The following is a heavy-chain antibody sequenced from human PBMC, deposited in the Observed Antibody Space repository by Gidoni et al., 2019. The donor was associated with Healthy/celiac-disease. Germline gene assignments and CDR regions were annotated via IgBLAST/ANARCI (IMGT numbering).Heavy chain of an antibody. CDR2: IYHSGST. Sequence: QLQLQASGSGLVKPSQTLSLPCAVSGCSISSGCYSWSWIRQPPGKGLEWIGYIYHSGSTYYNPSLKSRVTISVDRSKNQFSLKLSSVTAADTAVYYCARGPDYGDYELYYFDYWGQGTLVTVSS. CDR3: ARGPDYGDYELYYFDY. D-gene: IGHD4-17*01. V-gene: IGHV4-30-2*01. J-gene: IGHJ4*02. CDR1: GCSISSGCYS.